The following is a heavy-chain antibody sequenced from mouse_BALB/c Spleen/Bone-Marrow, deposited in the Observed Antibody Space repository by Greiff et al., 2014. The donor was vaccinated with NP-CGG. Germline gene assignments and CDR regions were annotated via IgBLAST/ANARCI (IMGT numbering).Heavy chain of an antibody. J-gene: IGHJ4*01. CDR2: ISSGGDST. Sequence: EVQVVESGGGLVKPGGSLKLSCAASGFAFSSYDMSWVRQTPEKRLEWVAYISSGGDSTYYPDTVKGRFTISRDNAKNTLYLQMSSLKSEDTAMYYCARPLYYYGSSPFYAMDYWGQGTSVTVSS. V-gene: IGHV5-12-1*01. D-gene: IGHD1-1*01. CDR3: ARPLYYYGSSPFYAMDY. CDR1: GFAFSSYD.